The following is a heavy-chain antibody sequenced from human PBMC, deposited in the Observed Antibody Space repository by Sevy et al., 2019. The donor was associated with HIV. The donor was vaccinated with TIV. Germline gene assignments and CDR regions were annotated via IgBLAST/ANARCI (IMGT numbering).Heavy chain of an antibody. V-gene: IGHV4-39*01. CDR1: GGSISTSSYY. CDR2: IYYSGST. Sequence: SETLSIICTVSGGSISTSSYYWAWIRQPPGKGLEWIGSIYYSGSTYYNPSLKSRVTISVDRSKNQFSLNLRSVTAADTAAYYCARPDSYSYYGMDVWGQGTTVTVSS. CDR3: ARPDSYSYYGMDV. J-gene: IGHJ6*02. D-gene: IGHD3-22*01.